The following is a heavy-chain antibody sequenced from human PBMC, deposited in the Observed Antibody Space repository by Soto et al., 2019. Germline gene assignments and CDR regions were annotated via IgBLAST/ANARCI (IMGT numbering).Heavy chain of an antibody. CDR3: ARSEDYYDSSGYNFSWVYAFDI. V-gene: IGHV4-59*01. D-gene: IGHD3-22*01. CDR2: IYYSGST. CDR1: GGSISGYY. Sequence: PSGTLSLTCTVSGGSISGYYWSWIRQPPGKGLEWIGYIYYSGSTNYNPSLKSRVTISVDTSKNQFSLKLSSVTAADTAVYYCARSEDYYDSSGYNFSWVYAFDIWGQGTMVTVSS. J-gene: IGHJ3*02.